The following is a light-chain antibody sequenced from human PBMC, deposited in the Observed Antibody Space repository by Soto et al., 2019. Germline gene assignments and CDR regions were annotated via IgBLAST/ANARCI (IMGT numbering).Light chain of an antibody. CDR3: QQYQSLCLT. CDR2: KTS. CDR1: QRIISC. J-gene: IGKJ4*01. Sequence: IHVTQSPSTLTASISDRATITCMAGQRIISCFAWYQQKPGNAPKLLIYKTSNFKTGVPSRFSGSGSGTEFSLTISSLQADDFAAYYCQQYQSLCLTFGEATKVDIK. V-gene: IGKV1-5*03.